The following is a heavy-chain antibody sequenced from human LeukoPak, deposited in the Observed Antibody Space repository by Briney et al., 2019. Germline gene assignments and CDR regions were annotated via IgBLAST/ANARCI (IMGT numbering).Heavy chain of an antibody. V-gene: IGHV4-59*01. CDR1: GGSISSYY. CDR3: ARGYCTNGVCYRWYFDL. D-gene: IGHD2-8*01. J-gene: IGHJ2*01. CDR2: IYYSGST. Sequence: SETLSLTCTVSGGSISSYYWSWIRQPPGKGLEWIGYIYYSGSTNYNPSLKSRVTISVDTSKNQFSLKLSSVTAADTAVYYCARGYCTNGVCYRWYFDLWGRGTLVTVSS.